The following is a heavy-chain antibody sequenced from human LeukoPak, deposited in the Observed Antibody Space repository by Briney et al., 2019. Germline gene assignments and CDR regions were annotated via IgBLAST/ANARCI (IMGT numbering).Heavy chain of an antibody. J-gene: IGHJ4*02. V-gene: IGHV1-18*01. CDR1: GYTFTSYG. Sequence: GASVKVSCKASGYTFTSYGISWVRQAPGQGLEWMGWISAYNGNTNYAQKLQGRVTMTTDTSTSTAYMELRSLRSDDTAVYYCARDDYYGSGSLIDQFDYWGQGTLVTVSS. CDR3: ARDDYYGSGSLIDQFDY. CDR2: ISAYNGNT. D-gene: IGHD3-10*01.